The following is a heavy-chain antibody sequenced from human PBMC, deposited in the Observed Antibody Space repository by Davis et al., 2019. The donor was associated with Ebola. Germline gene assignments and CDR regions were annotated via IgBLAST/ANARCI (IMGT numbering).Heavy chain of an antibody. D-gene: IGHD2-8*01. CDR1: GGSLSGYY. J-gene: IGHJ4*02. CDR2: INHSGST. Sequence: SETLSLTCAVYGGSLSGYYWSWIRQPPGKGLEWIGEINHSGSTNYNPSLKSRVTISVDTSKNQFSLKLSSVTAADTAVYYCAGDVWAYYFDYWGQGTLVTVSS. V-gene: IGHV4-34*01. CDR3: AGDVWAYYFDY.